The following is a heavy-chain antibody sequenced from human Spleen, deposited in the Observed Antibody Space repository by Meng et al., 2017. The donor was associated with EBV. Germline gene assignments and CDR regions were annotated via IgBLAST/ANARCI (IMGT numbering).Heavy chain of an antibody. J-gene: IGHJ4*02. V-gene: IGHV1-18*01. CDR1: GYSFISFG. D-gene: IGHD5-18*01. Sequence: QVQLVQSGTEVKKPGASVRVSGKSSGYSFISFGLNWVRQAPGQRLEWMGWISTETGDTNYAQKLQGRVTMTADTSTRTAYMELRSLRSDDTAVYYCARVPDMGDFDYWGQGTLVTVSS. CDR3: ARVPDMGDFDY. CDR2: ISTETGDT.